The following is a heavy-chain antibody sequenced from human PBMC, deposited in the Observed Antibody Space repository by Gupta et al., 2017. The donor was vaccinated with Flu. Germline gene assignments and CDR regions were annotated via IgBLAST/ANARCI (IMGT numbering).Heavy chain of an antibody. CDR3: ANGRSSSTWNSLYDH. V-gene: IGHV3-23*01. CDR1: SYA. Sequence: SYAMSWVRQAPGKGLEWVSAISGSGGSTFYADSVKVRFTVSRDNSKNTLYLQMNSLGPEDTAVYYCANGRSSSTWNSLYDHWGQGTLVTVSS. CDR2: ISGSGGST. D-gene: IGHD6-13*01. J-gene: IGHJ4*02.